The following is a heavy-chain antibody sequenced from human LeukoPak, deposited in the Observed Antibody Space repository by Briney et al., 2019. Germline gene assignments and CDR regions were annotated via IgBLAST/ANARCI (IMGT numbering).Heavy chain of an antibody. V-gene: IGHV4-34*01. CDR2: INHSGST. CDR1: GGSFSGYY. Sequence: SETPSLTCAVYGGSFSGYYWSWIRQPPGQGLEWIGEINHSGSTNYNPSLKSRVTISVDTSKNQFSLKLSSVTAADTAVYYCASGYYDSSGYYYDYWGQGTLVTVSS. D-gene: IGHD3-22*01. J-gene: IGHJ4*02. CDR3: ASGYYDSSGYYYDY.